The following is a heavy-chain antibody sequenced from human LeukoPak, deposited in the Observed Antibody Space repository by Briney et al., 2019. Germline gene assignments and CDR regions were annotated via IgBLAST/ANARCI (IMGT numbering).Heavy chain of an antibody. J-gene: IGHJ4*02. Sequence: PGRSLRLSCAASGFTFSSYAMHWVRQSLGKGLEWVSVMSYDGFNKYYADSVKGRFTISRDNSKNTLYLQMNSLRAEDTAVYYCAKTKGYSCGYYFDYWGQGTLVTVSS. CDR3: AKTKGYSCGYYFDY. CDR1: GFTFSSYA. V-gene: IGHV3-30*18. D-gene: IGHD5-18*01. CDR2: MSYDGFNK.